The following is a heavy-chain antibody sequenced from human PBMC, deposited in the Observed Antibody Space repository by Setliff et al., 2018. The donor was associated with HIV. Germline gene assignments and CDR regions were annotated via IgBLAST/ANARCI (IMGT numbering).Heavy chain of an antibody. D-gene: IGHD1-26*01. CDR1: GFTFSSYW. CDR3: VREERAADSGSYYSSRWFDR. V-gene: IGHV3-74*01. Sequence: GGSLRLSCAASGFTFSSYWMHWVRQAPGKGLVWVSRINSDGSSTSYADSVKGRFTISRDNSKNTLDLQMSSLEAEDTAVYYCVREERAADSGSYYSSRWFDRWGQGTLVTVSS. CDR2: INSDGSST. J-gene: IGHJ5*02.